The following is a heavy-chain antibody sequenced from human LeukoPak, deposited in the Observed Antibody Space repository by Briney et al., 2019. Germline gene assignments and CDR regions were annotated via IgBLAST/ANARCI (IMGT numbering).Heavy chain of an antibody. V-gene: IGHV4-39*07. D-gene: IGHD3-22*01. CDR2: SYYSGST. CDR1: GGSISNSSYY. Sequence: KPSETLSLTCTVSGGSISNSSYYWGWLRQPPGKGLEWIGSSYYSGSTYYNPSLKSRVTISVDTSKNQFSLKLSSVTAADTAVYYCARDSYYYDSSGYPAPYAFDIWGQGTMVTVSS. CDR3: ARDSYYYDSSGYPAPYAFDI. J-gene: IGHJ3*02.